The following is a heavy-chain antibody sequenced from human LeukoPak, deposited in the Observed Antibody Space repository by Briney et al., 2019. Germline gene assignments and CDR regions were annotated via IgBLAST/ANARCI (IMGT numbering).Heavy chain of an antibody. Sequence: GRSLRLSCAASGFTFSSYGMHWVRQAPGKGLEWVAVIWYDGSNKYYADSVKGRFTISRDNSKNTLYLQMNSLRAEDTAVYYCARDRCSSTSCHPLYYYYGMDVWGQGTTVTVSS. CDR2: IWYDGSNK. D-gene: IGHD2-2*01. J-gene: IGHJ6*02. CDR1: GFTFSSYG. CDR3: ARDRCSSTSCHPLYYYYGMDV. V-gene: IGHV3-33*01.